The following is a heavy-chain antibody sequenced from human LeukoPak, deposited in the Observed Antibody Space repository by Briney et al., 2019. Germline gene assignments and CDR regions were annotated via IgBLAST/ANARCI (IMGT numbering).Heavy chain of an antibody. CDR3: ARGHLTSWYSSSSYWFDP. Sequence: GSSVKVSCKASGGTVTSYAISWVRQAPGQGLEWMGWINTNTGNPTYAQGFTGRLVFSLDTAVSTAYLQISSLKAEDTAVYYCARGHLTSWYSSSSYWFDPWGQGTLVTVSS. V-gene: IGHV7-4-1*02. J-gene: IGHJ5*02. CDR1: GGTVTSYA. D-gene: IGHD6-13*01. CDR2: INTNTGNP.